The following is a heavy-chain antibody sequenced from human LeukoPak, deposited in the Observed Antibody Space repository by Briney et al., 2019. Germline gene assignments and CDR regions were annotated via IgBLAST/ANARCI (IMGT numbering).Heavy chain of an antibody. CDR3: ARYGPGNNYDSSGSLDY. CDR1: GGSINSYY. J-gene: IGHJ4*02. V-gene: IGHV4-59*01. D-gene: IGHD3-22*01. CDR2: IHYTGSS. Sequence: SETLSLTCSVSGGSINSYYWSWIRQPPGEGLEGIGDIHYTGSSNYNPSLKSRVTISVDTSKNQFSLKLTSVTAGDTAVYYCARYGPGNNYDSSGSLDYWGQGTLVTVS.